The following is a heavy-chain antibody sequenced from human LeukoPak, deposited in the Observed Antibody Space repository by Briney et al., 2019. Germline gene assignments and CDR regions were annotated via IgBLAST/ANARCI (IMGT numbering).Heavy chain of an antibody. CDR2: INHSGST. V-gene: IGHV4-34*01. Sequence: SETLSLTCAVYGGSFSGYYWSWIRQPPGKGLEWIGEINHSGSTNYNPSLKSRVTISVDTSKNQFSLKLSSVTAVDTAVYYCARGDRPREIPPLIRKKNAFDIWGQGTMVTVSS. J-gene: IGHJ3*02. CDR3: ARGDRPREIPPLIRKKNAFDI. CDR1: GGSFSGYY. D-gene: IGHD2-8*01.